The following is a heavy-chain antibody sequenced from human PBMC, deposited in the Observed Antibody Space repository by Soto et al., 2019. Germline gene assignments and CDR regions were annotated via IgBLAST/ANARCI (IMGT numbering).Heavy chain of an antibody. CDR2: INPNSGNT. CDR1: GYTFTSYD. CDR3: ARDMFLEWLRNNYYYGMDV. J-gene: IGHJ6*02. V-gene: IGHV1-8*01. Sequence: ASVKVSCKASGYTFTSYDINWVRQAPGQGLEWMGIINPNSGNTGYAQKFQGRVTMTRDTSTSTAYMELSSLRSEDTAVYYCARDMFLEWLRNNYYYGMDVWGQGTTVTVSS. D-gene: IGHD3-3*01.